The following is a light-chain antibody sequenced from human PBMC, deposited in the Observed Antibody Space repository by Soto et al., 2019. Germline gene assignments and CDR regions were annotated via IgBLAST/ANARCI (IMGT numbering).Light chain of an antibody. CDR2: EVT. J-gene: IGLJ2*01. CDR3: SSYTSISTL. CDR1: SNNIGGYNY. Sequence: QSALTQPASVSGSPGQSITISCTGSSNNIGGYNYVSWYQQHPGKAPKLLIYEVTYRASGVSNRFSGSKSGDTASLTISGLQAEDEADYYCSSYTSISTLFGGGTKLTVL. V-gene: IGLV2-14*01.